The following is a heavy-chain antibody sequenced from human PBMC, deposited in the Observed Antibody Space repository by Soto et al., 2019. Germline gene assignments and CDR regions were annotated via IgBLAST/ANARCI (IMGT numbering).Heavy chain of an antibody. CDR1: GGSFSGYY. CDR3: ARGKTIFGVASWFDP. D-gene: IGHD3-3*01. Sequence: TLSLTCAVYGGSFSGYYWSWIRQPPGKGLEWIGEINHSGSTNYNPSLKSRVTISVDTSKNQFSLKLSSVTAADTAVYYCARGKTIFGVASWFDPWGQETLVTVSS. J-gene: IGHJ5*02. CDR2: INHSGST. V-gene: IGHV4-34*01.